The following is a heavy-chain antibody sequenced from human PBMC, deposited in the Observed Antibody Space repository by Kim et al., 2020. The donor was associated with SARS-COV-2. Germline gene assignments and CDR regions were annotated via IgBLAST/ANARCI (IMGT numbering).Heavy chain of an antibody. CDR2: GDGI. D-gene: IGHD1-26*01. CDR3: AKAPARGSTFEH. V-gene: IGHV3-23*01. J-gene: IGHJ4*02. Sequence: GDGIVYADSVKGRFIISTDNSQNTVYLQMNSLRADDTAVYFCAKAPARGSTFEHWGQGTLVSVSS.